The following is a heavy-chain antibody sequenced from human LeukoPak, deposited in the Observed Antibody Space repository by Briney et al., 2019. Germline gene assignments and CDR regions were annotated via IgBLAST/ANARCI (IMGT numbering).Heavy chain of an antibody. CDR1: GFTFNNYW. J-gene: IGHJ5*02. V-gene: IGHV3-74*01. Sequence: GGSLRLSCAASGFTFNNYWMHWVRQAPGKGLLWVSRINTDGSSASYADSVKGRFTITRDNAKNMVYLQMNSLRGEDTAVYYCARENFDPWGQGTQVTVSS. CDR2: INTDGSSA. CDR3: ARENFDP.